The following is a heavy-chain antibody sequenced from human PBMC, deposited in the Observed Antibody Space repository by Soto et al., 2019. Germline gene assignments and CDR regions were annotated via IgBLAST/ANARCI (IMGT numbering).Heavy chain of an antibody. V-gene: IGHV3-7*01. D-gene: IGHD6-19*01. Sequence: APWKGLEWVAKINQDGSEKYYPDSVKGRFTISRDNAKNSLFLQMSSLRVEDSAVYYCAKAVTVEGTLPYYWRKGTLVTV. CDR3: AKAVTVEGTLPYY. J-gene: IGHJ4*02. CDR2: INQDGSEK.